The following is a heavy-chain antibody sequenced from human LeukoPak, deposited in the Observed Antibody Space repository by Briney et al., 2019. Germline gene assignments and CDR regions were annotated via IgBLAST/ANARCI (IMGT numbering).Heavy chain of an antibody. V-gene: IGHV1-8*03. CDR1: GYTFTSYD. CDR3: ARQGDPLNYYYYMDV. CDR2: MNPNSGNT. Sequence: ASVKVSCKASGYTFTSYDINWVRQATRQGLEWMGWMNPNSGNTGYAQKFQGRVTITRNTSISTAYMELSSLRSEDTAVYYCARQGDPLNYYYYMDVWGKGTTVTVSS. J-gene: IGHJ6*03. D-gene: IGHD3-16*01.